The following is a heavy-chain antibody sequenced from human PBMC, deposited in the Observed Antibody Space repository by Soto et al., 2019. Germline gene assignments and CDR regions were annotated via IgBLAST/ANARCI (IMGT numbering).Heavy chain of an antibody. D-gene: IGHD2-15*01. CDR1: GFIVSSTY. Sequence: EVQLVESGGGLVQPGGSLRLSCAASGFIVSSTYMSWVRQAPGKGLEWVSVISNGGDTHYADSVKGRFSLSRDISNNTRHSQMSSLSPEDTAVYYCAREPRYCRGGSCSITGDAYDIWGQGTMVTVAS. V-gene: IGHV3-66*01. CDR2: ISNGGDT. J-gene: IGHJ3*02. CDR3: AREPRYCRGGSCSITGDAYDI.